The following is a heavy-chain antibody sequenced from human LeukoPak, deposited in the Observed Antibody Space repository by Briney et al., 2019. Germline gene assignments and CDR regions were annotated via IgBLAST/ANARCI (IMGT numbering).Heavy chain of an antibody. D-gene: IGHD5-12*01. J-gene: IGHJ4*02. CDR1: GFTFDDYA. CDR3: ATNGGGDSGYGNFDY. CDR2: ISWNSDTI. Sequence: GGSLRLSCAVSGFTFDDYAMHWVRQVPGKGLEWVSGISWNSDTIDLADSVKGRFTISRDNAKNSLYLQVNRLRAEDTALYYCATNGGGDSGYGNFDYWGQGTLVTVSS. V-gene: IGHV3-9*01.